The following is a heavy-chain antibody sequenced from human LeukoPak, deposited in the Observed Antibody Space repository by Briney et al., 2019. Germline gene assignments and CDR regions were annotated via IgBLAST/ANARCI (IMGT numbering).Heavy chain of an antibody. CDR3: AKRGIVIRGVLIMGFHKAAYYSDY. D-gene: IGHD3-10*01. J-gene: IGHJ4*02. CDR1: GITVSNYD. CDR2: IRESGGGT. Sequence: GGSLRLSYVLSGITVSNYDMSWVRQAPGKGLERVSGIRESGGGTNYADSVKGRFTISRDNSMNTVYLQMNSLRAEDTAVYFCAKRGIVIRGVLIMGFHKAAYYSDYWGQGILVTVSS. V-gene: IGHV3-23*01.